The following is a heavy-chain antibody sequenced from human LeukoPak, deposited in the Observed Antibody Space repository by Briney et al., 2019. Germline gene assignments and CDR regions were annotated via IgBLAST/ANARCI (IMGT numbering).Heavy chain of an antibody. CDR3: ARWGDSSGYYSYYFDY. Sequence: PSETLSLTCTVSGGSISSYYWSWIRQPPGKGLEWIGYIYYSGSTNYNPSLKSRVTISVDTSNNQFSLKLSSVTAADTAVYYCARWGDSSGYYSYYFDYWGQGTLVTVSS. CDR1: GGSISSYY. J-gene: IGHJ4*02. D-gene: IGHD3-22*01. V-gene: IGHV4-59*01. CDR2: IYYSGST.